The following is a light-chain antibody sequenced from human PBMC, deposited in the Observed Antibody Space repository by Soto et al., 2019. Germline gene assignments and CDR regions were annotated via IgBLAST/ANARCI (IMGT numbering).Light chain of an antibody. CDR2: EAS. CDR1: EDISNV. V-gene: IGKV1-16*01. J-gene: IGKJ4*01. Sequence: DIQMTQSPSSLSASVGDRGTITCRASEDISNVLAWFQQRSGEAPQPLMFEASYLETGVSSRYSVSGYVTDFTLTTSSLQSEDSGTYYCQQYKVWPPTFGAGTKVEI. CDR3: QQYKVWPPT.